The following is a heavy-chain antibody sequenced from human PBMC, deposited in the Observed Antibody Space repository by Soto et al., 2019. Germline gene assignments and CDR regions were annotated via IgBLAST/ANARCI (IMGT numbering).Heavy chain of an antibody. CDR2: IYYSGST. V-gene: IGHV4-39*01. J-gene: IGHJ4*02. CDR3: ARHSIKIFGVVTTFDY. D-gene: IGHD3-3*01. Sequence: SETLSLTCTVSGGSISSSSYYWGWIRQPPGKGLEWIGSIYYSGSTYYNPSLKSRVTISVDTSKNQFSLKLSSVTAAGTAVYYCARHSIKIFGVVTTFDYWGQGTLVTVSS. CDR1: GGSISSSSYY.